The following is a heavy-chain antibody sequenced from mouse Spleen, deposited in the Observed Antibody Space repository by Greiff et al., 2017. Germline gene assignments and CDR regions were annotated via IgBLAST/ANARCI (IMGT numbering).Heavy chain of an antibody. CDR1: GFTFSSYY. D-gene: IGHD6-1*01. V-gene: IGHV5-12-1*01. Sequence: EVQLVESGGGLVKLGGSLKLSCAASGFTFSSYYMSWVRQTPEKRLEWVATISNSGGSTYYPDSVKDRFTISRDNAKNTLYLQMSSLNSEDTAVYYCARKPLSYWYFDVWGAGTTVTVSS. CDR3: ARKPLSYWYFDV. CDR2: ISNSGGST. J-gene: IGHJ1*01.